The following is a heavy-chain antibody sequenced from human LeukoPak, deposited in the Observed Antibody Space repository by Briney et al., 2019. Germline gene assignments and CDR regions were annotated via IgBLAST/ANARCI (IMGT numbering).Heavy chain of an antibody. V-gene: IGHV4-39*07. D-gene: IGHD3-10*01. J-gene: IGHJ4*02. CDR1: GGSISSSSYY. CDR3: ARDLGYYGSGSSFDY. CDR2: IYYSGST. Sequence: SETLSLTCTVSGGSISSSSYYWGWIRQPPGKGLEWIGSIYYSGSTYYNPSLKSRVTISVDTSKNQFSLKLSSVTAADTAVYYCARDLGYYGSGSSFDYWGQGTLVTVSS.